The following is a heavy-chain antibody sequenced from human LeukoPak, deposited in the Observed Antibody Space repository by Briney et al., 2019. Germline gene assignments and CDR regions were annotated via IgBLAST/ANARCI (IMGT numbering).Heavy chain of an antibody. CDR3: ARGLSSGSFYSCLDS. CDR1: GGSFSGFY. V-gene: IGHV4-34*01. J-gene: IGHJ4*02. Sequence: SETLSLTCAVYGGSFSGFYWTWIRQPPGKGLEWIGEIDHTGSTYSNPPLKSRVTIAVDWTKNQFSLKLTSVTAADTAVYYCARGLSSGSFYSCLDSWGQGTPVTVSS. CDR2: IDHTGST. D-gene: IGHD3-10*01.